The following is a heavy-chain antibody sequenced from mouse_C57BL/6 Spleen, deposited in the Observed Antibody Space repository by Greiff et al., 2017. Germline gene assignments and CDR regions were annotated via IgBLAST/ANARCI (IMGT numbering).Heavy chain of an antibody. J-gene: IGHJ4*01. D-gene: IGHD2-4*01. Sequence: QVQLQQPGAELVKPGASVKMSCKASGYTFTSYWITWVKQRPGQGLEWIGDIYPGSGSTNYNEKFKSKATLTVATSSSTAYMQLSSLTSEDSAVYYCARNDYAYAMDYWGQGTSVTVSS. V-gene: IGHV1-55*01. CDR1: GYTFTSYW. CDR2: IYPGSGST. CDR3: ARNDYAYAMDY.